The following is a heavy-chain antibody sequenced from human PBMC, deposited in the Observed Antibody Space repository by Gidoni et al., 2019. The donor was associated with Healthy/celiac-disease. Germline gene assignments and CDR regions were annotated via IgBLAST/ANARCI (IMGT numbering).Heavy chain of an antibody. J-gene: IGHJ4*02. Sequence: VRLLQSWPCLVQPSVSLSLSCSASGFTFSSYAMSWFRQAPGKVLEWVSAISGSGGSTYYADSVKGRFTISRDNYKNTLYLQMNSLRAEDTAVYYSAKDLASYSSSHAFDYWGQGTLVTVSS. CDR3: AKDLASYSSSHAFDY. V-gene: IGHV3-23*01. CDR1: GFTFSSYA. D-gene: IGHD6-6*01. CDR2: ISGSGGST.